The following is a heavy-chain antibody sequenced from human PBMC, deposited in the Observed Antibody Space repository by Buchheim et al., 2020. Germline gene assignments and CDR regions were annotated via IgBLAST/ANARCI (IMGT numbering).Heavy chain of an antibody. D-gene: IGHD2-2*01. J-gene: IGHJ5*02. CDR3: ARGYCSSTSCWFDP. V-gene: IGHV3-74*01. Sequence: EVQLVESGGGLVQPGGSLRLSCAASGFTFSSYWMHWVRQAPGEGLVWVSRINGDGSSTYYADSVKGRFTISRDNAKNTLFLQMNSLRGEDTAVYYCARGYCSSTSCWFDPWGQGTL. CDR2: INGDGSST. CDR1: GFTFSSYW.